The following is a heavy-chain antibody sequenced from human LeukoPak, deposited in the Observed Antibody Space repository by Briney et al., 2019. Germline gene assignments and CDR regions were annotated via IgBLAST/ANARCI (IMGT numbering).Heavy chain of an antibody. CDR2: INPNSGGT. V-gene: IGHV1-2*02. Sequence: ASVKVSCKASGYTFTGYYMHWVRQAPGQGLEWMGWINPNSGGTNYAQKFQGRVTMTRDTSTSTVYMELSSLRSEDTAVYYCARARGWLPPDYWGQGTLVTVSS. CDR1: GYTFTGYY. D-gene: IGHD3-9*01. J-gene: IGHJ4*02. CDR3: ARARGWLPPDY.